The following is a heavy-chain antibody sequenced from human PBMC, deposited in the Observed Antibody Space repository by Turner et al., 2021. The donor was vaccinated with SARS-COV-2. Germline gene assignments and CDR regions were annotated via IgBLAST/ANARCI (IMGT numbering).Heavy chain of an antibody. D-gene: IGHD6-25*01. CDR1: GGSISNYY. CDR2: LSTSGST. J-gene: IGHJ4*02. Sequence: QVQLQVSGPGLVKPSEILSLDCTVAGGSISNYYWNWSRQPAGKGLEWIGRLSTSGSTNYNPSLKSRVTMSVDKSKNKFSLELSTVTAADTAVYYCARDRPLASGVYFDDWGQGTLVTVSS. V-gene: IGHV4-4*07. CDR3: ARDRPLASGVYFDD.